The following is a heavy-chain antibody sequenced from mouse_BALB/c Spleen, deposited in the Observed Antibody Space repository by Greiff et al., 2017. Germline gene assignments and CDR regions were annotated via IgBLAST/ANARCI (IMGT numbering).Heavy chain of an antibody. Sequence: EVKVVESGGGLVKPGGSLTLSCAASGFTFSSYAMSWVRQTPEKRLEWVASVSSGGSTYYPDSVKGRFTISRDNARNILYLQMNILRSEDTAMYYYATKVYYDCDGSYYYAMDYWGQGTSVTVSS. V-gene: IGHV5-6-5*01. CDR3: ATKVYYDCDGSYYYAMDY. J-gene: IGHJ4*01. D-gene: IGHD2-4*01. CDR1: GFTFSSYA. CDR2: VSSGGST.